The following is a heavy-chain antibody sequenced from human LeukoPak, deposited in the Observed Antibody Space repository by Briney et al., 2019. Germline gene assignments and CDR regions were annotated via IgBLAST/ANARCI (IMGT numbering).Heavy chain of an antibody. CDR2: IRFKAYGGTT. CDR3: TRLNLEGVVYYFDY. V-gene: IGHV3-49*04. Sequence: QAGGSLRLSCTASGFTFGDYAMSWVRQAPGKGLEWVGFIRFKAYGGTTEYAASVKGRFTISRDDSKSIAYLQMDSLKIGDTAVYYCTRLNLEGVVYYFDYWGQGTLVIVSS. CDR1: GFTFGDYA. D-gene: IGHD3-3*01. J-gene: IGHJ4*02.